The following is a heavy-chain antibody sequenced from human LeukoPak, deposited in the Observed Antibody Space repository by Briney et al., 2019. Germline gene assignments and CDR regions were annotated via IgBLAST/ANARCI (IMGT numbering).Heavy chain of an antibody. V-gene: IGHV7-4-1*02. CDR3: ARGEEQWPLPLDY. CDR1: GYTFTSYA. J-gene: IGHJ4*02. D-gene: IGHD6-19*01. CDR2: INTNTGNP. Sequence: GASVKVSCKASGYTFTSYAMNWVRQAPGQGLEWMGWINTNTGNPTYAQAFTGRFVFSLDTSVSTPYLQISSLKAEDTAVYYCARGEEQWPLPLDYWGQGTLATVSS.